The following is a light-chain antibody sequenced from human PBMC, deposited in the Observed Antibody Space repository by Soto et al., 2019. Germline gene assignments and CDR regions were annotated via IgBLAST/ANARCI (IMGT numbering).Light chain of an antibody. Sequence: DIQMTQSPSTLSASVGDRVTITCRASQSISSWLAWYQQKPGKAPKLLIYDASSLESGVPSRFSGSGSGTEFTLTISSLQPDDFATYYCQQSYSTLRTFGQGTRWIS. V-gene: IGKV1-5*01. J-gene: IGKJ1*01. CDR2: DAS. CDR3: QQSYSTLRT. CDR1: QSISSW.